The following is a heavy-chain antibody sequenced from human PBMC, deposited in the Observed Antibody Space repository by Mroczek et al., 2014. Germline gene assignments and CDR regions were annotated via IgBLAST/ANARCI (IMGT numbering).Heavy chain of an antibody. Sequence: QVQLQQWGAGLLKPSETLSLTCAVYGGSFSGYYWSWIRQPPGKGLEWIGEINHSGSTNYNPSLKSRVTISVDTSKNQFSLKLSSVTAADTAVYYCARNSQQQLVRAAADWFDPWGQGTPGHRLL. CDR2: INHSGST. J-gene: IGHJ5*02. CDR3: ARNSQQQLVRAAADWFDP. V-gene: IGHV4-34*01. CDR1: GGSFSGYY. D-gene: IGHD6-13*01.